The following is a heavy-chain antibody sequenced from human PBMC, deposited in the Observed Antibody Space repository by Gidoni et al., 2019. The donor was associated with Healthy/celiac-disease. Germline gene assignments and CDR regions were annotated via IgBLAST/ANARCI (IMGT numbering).Heavy chain of an antibody. J-gene: IGHJ2*01. D-gene: IGHD6-19*01. V-gene: IGHV5-10-1*01. Sequence: SPSFQGHVTISADKSISTAYLQWSSLKASDTAMYYCASRIAVADKQDFDLWGRGTLVTVSS. CDR3: ASRIAVADKQDFDL.